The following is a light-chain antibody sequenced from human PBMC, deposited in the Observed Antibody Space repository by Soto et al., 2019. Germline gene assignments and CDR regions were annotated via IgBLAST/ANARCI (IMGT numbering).Light chain of an antibody. CDR2: DAS. Sequence: DIQMTQSPSSLSASVGDTVTITCQASRDISVYLNWYQQKPGKAPKLLVFDASNFQTGVPSRFSGSGSGTHFTFTISSLQTEDVATYYCQQYDNLPPYTFGQGTRLDI. CDR1: RDISVY. V-gene: IGKV1-33*01. CDR3: QQYDNLPPYT. J-gene: IGKJ2*01.